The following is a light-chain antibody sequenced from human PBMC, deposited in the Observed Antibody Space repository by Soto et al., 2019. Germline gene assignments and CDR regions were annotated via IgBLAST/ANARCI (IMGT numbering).Light chain of an antibody. CDR2: DAY. CDR3: QQHSDSSPLT. J-gene: IGKJ4*01. CDR1: QSVFAY. V-gene: IGKV3-11*01. Sequence: EVVLTQSPATLSLSPGDRATLTCRASQSVFAYLAWYQHKPGQAPTLLIYDAYKRATGVPARFSGSGSETAYTILISSLEPQDFAVYYYQQHSDSSPLTFGGGTKVEIK.